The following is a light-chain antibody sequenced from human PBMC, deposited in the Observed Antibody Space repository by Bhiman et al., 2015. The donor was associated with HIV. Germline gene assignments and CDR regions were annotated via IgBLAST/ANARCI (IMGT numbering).Light chain of an antibody. CDR2: QDT. CDR3: QAWDSSTVV. Sequence: SYELTQPPSVSVSPGQTATITCSGDELGDKYACWYQQKAGQSPVLVIYQDTERPSGIPERFSGSNSGNTATLTISGTQAMDEADYYCQAWDSSTVVFGGGTKLTVL. V-gene: IGLV3-1*01. CDR1: ELGDKY. J-gene: IGLJ2*01.